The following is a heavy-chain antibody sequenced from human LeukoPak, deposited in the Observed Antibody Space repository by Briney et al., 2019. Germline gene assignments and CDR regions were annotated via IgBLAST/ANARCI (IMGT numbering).Heavy chain of an antibody. Sequence: GGSLRLSCAASGFTFSSYEMNWFRQAPGKGLEWISYINNGGNIIYYADSVKGRFTISRDDAQNSLYLQMNSLRAEDTAFYYCGRSDCSDYWGQGTLVTVSS. J-gene: IGHJ4*02. CDR1: GFTFSSYE. CDR2: INNGGNII. CDR3: GRSDCSDY. D-gene: IGHD3-3*01. V-gene: IGHV3-48*03.